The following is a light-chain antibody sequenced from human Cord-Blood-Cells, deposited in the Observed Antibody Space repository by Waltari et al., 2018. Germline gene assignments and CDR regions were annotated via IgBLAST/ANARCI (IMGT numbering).Light chain of an antibody. J-gene: IGKJ2*01. CDR2: AAS. V-gene: IGKV1-39*01. CDR3: QQSYSNPYT. Sequence: DTQTTQSPSSLSASVGDRVTITCRASQSISSYLNWYQQKPGKAPKLLIYAASSLQSGFPSRFSGSGSGTDFTLTISSLQPDDFATYYCQQSYSNPYTFGQGTKLEIK. CDR1: QSISSY.